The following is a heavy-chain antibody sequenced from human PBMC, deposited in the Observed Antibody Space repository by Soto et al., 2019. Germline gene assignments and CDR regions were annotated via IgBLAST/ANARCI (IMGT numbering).Heavy chain of an antibody. CDR2: ISGYNGNT. CDR3: ARAGEIPYYYYGMDV. Sequence: QVQLVQSGGEVKKPGASVKVSRKASGYTFTSSGFSWVRQAPGQGLEWMGWISGYNGNTKYEQKFQDRVTMTTDTSTNTGYMELRSLTSDDTAVYYCARAGEIPYYYYGMDVWGQGTTVIVSS. CDR1: GYTFTSSG. V-gene: IGHV1-18*01. D-gene: IGHD3-10*01. J-gene: IGHJ6*02.